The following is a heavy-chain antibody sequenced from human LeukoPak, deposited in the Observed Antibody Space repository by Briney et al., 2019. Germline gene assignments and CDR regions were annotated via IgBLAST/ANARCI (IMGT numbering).Heavy chain of an antibody. V-gene: IGHV4-59*01. Sequence: PSETLSLTCTVSGDSINSYCWSWIRQPPGKGLEWVGFISYSGNTQYNPSLESRVTISVDTSNNQFSLELSSVTAADTAVYYCARECRSSGWFESWGPGTLVTVSS. CDR2: ISYSGNT. CDR3: ARECRSSGWFES. CDR1: GDSINSYC. J-gene: IGHJ5*01. D-gene: IGHD6-19*01.